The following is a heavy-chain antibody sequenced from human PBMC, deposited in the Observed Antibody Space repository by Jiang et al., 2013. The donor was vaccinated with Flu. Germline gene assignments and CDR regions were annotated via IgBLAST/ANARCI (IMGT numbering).Heavy chain of an antibody. V-gene: IGHV4-34*01. J-gene: IGHJ5*02. D-gene: IGHD5-18*01. Sequence: LKPSETLSLTCAVYGGSFSGYYWSWIRQPPGKGLEWIGEINHSGSTNYNPSLKSRVTISVDTSKNQFSLKLSSVTAADTAVYYCARGGYSYGYYWFDPWGQGNPGHRLL. CDR3: ARGGYSYGYYWFDP. CDR1: GGSFSGYY. CDR2: INHSGST.